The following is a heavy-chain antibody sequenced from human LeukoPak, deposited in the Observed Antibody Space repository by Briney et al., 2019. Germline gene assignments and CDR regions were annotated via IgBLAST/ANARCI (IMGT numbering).Heavy chain of an antibody. J-gene: IGHJ6*02. D-gene: IGHD3-10*01. Sequence: SETLSLTCTVSGGSISSSSYYWGWIRQPPGKELEWIGSIYSGGSSYYNPSLKSRVTISVDTSNNQFSLKVNSVTAADTAVYYCARAGGSGTSYYYGMDVWGQGTTVTVSS. V-gene: IGHV4-39*07. CDR1: GGSISSSSYY. CDR3: ARAGGSGTSYYYGMDV. CDR2: IYSGGSS.